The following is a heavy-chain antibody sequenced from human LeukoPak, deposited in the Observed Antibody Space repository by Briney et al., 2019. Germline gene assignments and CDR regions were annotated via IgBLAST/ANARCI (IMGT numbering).Heavy chain of an antibody. CDR2: INPNSGGT. CDR3: ARVPLDKVGAGPGAFDI. J-gene: IGHJ3*02. Sequence: EASVKVSCKASGYTFTVYYMHWVRQAPGQGREWMGWINPNSGGTNYAQKFQGRVTMTRDTSISTAYMELSRLRSDDTAVYYCARVPLDKVGAGPGAFDIWGQGTMVTVSS. V-gene: IGHV1-2*02. D-gene: IGHD1-26*01. CDR1: GYTFTVYY.